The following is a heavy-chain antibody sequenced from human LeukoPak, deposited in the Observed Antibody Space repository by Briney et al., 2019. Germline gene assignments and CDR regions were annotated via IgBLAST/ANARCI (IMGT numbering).Heavy chain of an antibody. V-gene: IGHV3-48*03. D-gene: IGHD3-9*01. Sequence: GGSLRLSCVASGFTFSTYGMIWVRQAPGKGLERVSYISDSSSTIYYADSVKGRLTISRDNAKNVLYLQMNSLRAEDTAVYYCARWGATGCGDYWGQGTLVTVSS. J-gene: IGHJ4*02. CDR1: GFTFSTYG. CDR3: ARWGATGCGDY. CDR2: ISDSSSTI.